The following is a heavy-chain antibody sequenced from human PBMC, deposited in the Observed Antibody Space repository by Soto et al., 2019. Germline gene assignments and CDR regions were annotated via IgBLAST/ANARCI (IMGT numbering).Heavy chain of an antibody. V-gene: IGHV1-18*01. CDR1: DYTFINYG. J-gene: IGHJ3*02. D-gene: IGHD3-16*01. CDR2: ISAYNGDT. CDR3: ARGGRVSANSLAFEI. Sequence: QVQLVQSGAEVKKPGASVKVSCKASDYTFINYGITWVRQAPGQGLEWMGWISAYNGDTNYAQKFQGRVTMTTDTSSSTAYMDLWSLRSDDTAVFYCARGGRVSANSLAFEIWGQGTMVTVSS.